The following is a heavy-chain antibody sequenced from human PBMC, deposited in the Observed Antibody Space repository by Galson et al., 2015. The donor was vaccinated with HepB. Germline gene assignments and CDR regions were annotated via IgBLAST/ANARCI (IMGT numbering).Heavy chain of an antibody. CDR2: IWYDGSNK. V-gene: IGHV3-33*08. CDR3: ARDRMYYYGRLDY. J-gene: IGHJ4*02. CDR1: GFTFSSYA. D-gene: IGHD3-10*01. Sequence: SLRLSCAASGFTFSSYAMSWVRQAPGKGLEWVAVIWYDGSNKYYADSVKGRFTISRDNSKNTLYLQMNSLRAEDTAVYYCARDRMYYYGRLDYWGQGTLVTVSS.